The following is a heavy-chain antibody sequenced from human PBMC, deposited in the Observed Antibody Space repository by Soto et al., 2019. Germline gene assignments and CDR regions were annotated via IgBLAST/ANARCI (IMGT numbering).Heavy chain of an antibody. V-gene: IGHV4-61*01. D-gene: IGHD5-18*01. Sequence: SETLSLTCTVSGGSVTSGSDYWSWIRQPPGKGLEWIGNVYYSGSTNYNPSLRSRVSISVDASKNQFSLKLSSVTSADTAVYYCARESTIPLGTLFDYWGQGTLVTVSS. J-gene: IGHJ4*02. CDR2: VYYSGST. CDR1: GGSVTSGSDY. CDR3: ARESTIPLGTLFDY.